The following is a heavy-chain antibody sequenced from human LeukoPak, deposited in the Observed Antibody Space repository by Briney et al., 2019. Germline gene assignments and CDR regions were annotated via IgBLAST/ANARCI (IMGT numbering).Heavy chain of an antibody. CDR3: ASSTPYDSSGPAY. V-gene: IGHV1-69*06. CDR2: IIPIFGTA. Sequence: SVKVSCKASGGTFSSYAISWVRQAPGQRLEWMGRIIPIFGTANYAQKFQGRVTITADKSTSTAYMELSSLRSEDTAVYYCASSTPYDSSGPAYWGQGTLVTVSS. CDR1: GGTFSSYA. D-gene: IGHD3-22*01. J-gene: IGHJ4*02.